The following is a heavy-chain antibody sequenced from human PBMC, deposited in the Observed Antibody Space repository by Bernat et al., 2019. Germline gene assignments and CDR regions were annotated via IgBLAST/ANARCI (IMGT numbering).Heavy chain of an antibody. D-gene: IGHD3-16*01. V-gene: IGHV3-7*03. Sequence: EVQLVESGGGLVQPGGSLTLSCAASGFTFSNYWMTWVRQAPGKGLEWVANIKQDGSEKYYVDSVKGRFTISRDNAKNSLSLQMNSLRAEDTAVYYCASRPHNSPRDDYHAVFDYWGQGTLVTVSS. J-gene: IGHJ4*02. CDR3: ASRPHNSPRDDYHAVFDY. CDR2: IKQDGSEK. CDR1: GFTFSNYW.